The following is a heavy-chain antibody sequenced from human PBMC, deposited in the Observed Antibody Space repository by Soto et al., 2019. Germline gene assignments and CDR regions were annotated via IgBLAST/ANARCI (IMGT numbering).Heavy chain of an antibody. CDR1: GFTFSSYG. Sequence: QVQLVESGGGVVQPGGSLRLSCTASGFTFSSYGMHRVRQAPGKGLQWVAVIPHDGTYQYYLDSVKGRFTISRDNSKDTLYLQMNSLRVEDTAVYYCVRDDDNLDNGLDHWGQGTLVTVSS. V-gene: IGHV3-30*19. J-gene: IGHJ4*02. D-gene: IGHD1-1*01. CDR3: VRDDDNLDNGLDH. CDR2: IPHDGTYQ.